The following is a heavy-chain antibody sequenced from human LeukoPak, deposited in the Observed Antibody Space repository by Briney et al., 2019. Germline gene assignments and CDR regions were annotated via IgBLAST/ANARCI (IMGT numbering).Heavy chain of an antibody. CDR2: INPNSGGT. CDR3: ARDLRVRTILTGH. CDR1: GYTFTGYY. V-gene: IGHV1-2*06. Sequence: ASVKVSCKASGYTFTGYYMHWVRQAPGQGLEWMGRINPNSGGTNYAQKLQGRVTMTTDTSTSTAYMELRSLRSDDTAVYYCARDLRVRTILTGHWGQGTLVTVSS. J-gene: IGHJ4*02. D-gene: IGHD3-9*01.